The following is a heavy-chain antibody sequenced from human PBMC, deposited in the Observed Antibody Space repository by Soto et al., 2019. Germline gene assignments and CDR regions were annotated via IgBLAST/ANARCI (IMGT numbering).Heavy chain of an antibody. V-gene: IGHV3-20*04. D-gene: IGHD3-10*01. J-gene: IGHJ6*02. CDR1: GFVFDEYD. Sequence: EVQLVESGGGVVRPGGSLRLSCAASGFVFDEYDMSWVRQAPGKGLEWVSGINWNGGSTDYADSVKGRFTISRDNAKNSLYLEMNSLRADDTAVYYCARGKRYYGSGKYYYHGMDVWGQGTTVTVSS. CDR2: INWNGGST. CDR3: ARGKRYYGSGKYYYHGMDV.